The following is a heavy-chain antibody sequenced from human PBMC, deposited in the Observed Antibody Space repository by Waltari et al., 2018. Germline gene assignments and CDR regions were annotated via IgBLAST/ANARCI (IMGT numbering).Heavy chain of an antibody. J-gene: IGHJ4*02. V-gene: IGHV1-69*08. CDR2: IIPIFGTA. CDR3: ARGDISWNYFYN. D-gene: IGHD1-7*01. Sequence: QVQLVQSGAEVTKPGSSVKVSCKAHGGTFTSYAFSWVRQAPGQGLEWMGRIIPIFGTANYAQKFQGRVTITADKSTSTAYMELSSLRSEDTAVYYCARGDISWNYFYNWGQGTLVTVSS. CDR1: GGTFTSYA.